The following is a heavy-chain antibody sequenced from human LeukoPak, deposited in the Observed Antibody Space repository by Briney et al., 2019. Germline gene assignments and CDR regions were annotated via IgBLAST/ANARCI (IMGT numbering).Heavy chain of an antibody. Sequence: SETLSLTCAVYGGSFSGYYWSWIRRPPGKGLEWIGEINHSGSTNYNPSLKSRVTISVDTSKNQFSLKLSSVTAADTAVYYCARGRYSSSRALGYWGQGTLVTVSS. CDR1: GGSFSGYY. J-gene: IGHJ4*02. CDR2: INHSGST. V-gene: IGHV4-34*01. D-gene: IGHD6-13*01. CDR3: ARGRYSSSRALGY.